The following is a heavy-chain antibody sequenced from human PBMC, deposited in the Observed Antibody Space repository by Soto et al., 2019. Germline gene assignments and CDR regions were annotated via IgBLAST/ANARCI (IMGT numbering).Heavy chain of an antibody. CDR1: GGSISSSSYY. D-gene: IGHD2-21*01. J-gene: IGHJ6*02. Sequence: SETLSLTCTVSGGSISSSSYYWGWIRQPPGKGLEWIGSIYYSGSTYYNPSLKSRVTISVDTSKNQFSLKLSSVTAADTAVYYCARRVIRYYYYYYGMDVWGQGTTVTVSS. CDR3: ARRVIRYYYYYYGMDV. CDR2: IYYSGST. V-gene: IGHV4-39*01.